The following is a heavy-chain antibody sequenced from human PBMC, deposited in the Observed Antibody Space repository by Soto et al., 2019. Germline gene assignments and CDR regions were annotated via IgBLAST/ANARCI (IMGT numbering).Heavy chain of an antibody. J-gene: IGHJ6*02. D-gene: IGHD3-3*01. V-gene: IGHV3-48*02. CDR3: ARGGWNYDCIDV. Sequence: GGSLRLSCEAFGFAFSGYSMNWVRQAPGKGLEWISSVSNSGSMIHYSASVKGRFTISRDNAMNSLYLQMNSLSDEDTAVYYCARGGWNYDCIDVWGQGTTVTVSS. CDR1: GFAFSGYS. CDR2: VSNSGSMI.